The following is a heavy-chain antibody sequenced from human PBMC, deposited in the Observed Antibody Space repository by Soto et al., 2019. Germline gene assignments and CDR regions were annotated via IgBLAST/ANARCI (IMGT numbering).Heavy chain of an antibody. J-gene: IGHJ5*02. CDR3: AASYYYDILTAYYNWFDP. V-gene: IGHV1-24*01. D-gene: IGHD3-9*01. CDR1: GYTLTELS. CDR2: FDPEDGET. Sequence: ASVKVSCKVSGYTLTELSMHWVRQAPGKGLEWMGGFDPEDGETIYAQKFQGRVTMTEDTSTDTAYMELSSLRSEDTAVYYCAASYYYDILTAYYNWFDPWGQGTLVTVSS.